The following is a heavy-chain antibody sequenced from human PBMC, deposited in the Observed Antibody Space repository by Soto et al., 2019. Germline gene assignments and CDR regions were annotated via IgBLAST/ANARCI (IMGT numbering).Heavy chain of an antibody. V-gene: IGHV1-69*02. CDR2: IIPILGIA. D-gene: IGHD3-16*02. CDR3: ARYFSTSMITFGGVIDAFDI. CDR1: GGTFSSYT. Sequence: ASVKVSCKASGGTFSSYTISWVRQAPGQGLEWMGRIIPILGIANYAQKFQGRVTITADKSTSTAYMELSSLRSEETAVYYCARYFSTSMITFGGVIDAFDIWGQGTMVTVSS. J-gene: IGHJ3*02.